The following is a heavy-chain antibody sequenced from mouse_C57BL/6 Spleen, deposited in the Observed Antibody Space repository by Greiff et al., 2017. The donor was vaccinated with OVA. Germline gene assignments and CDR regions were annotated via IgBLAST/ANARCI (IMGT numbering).Heavy chain of an antibody. CDR1: GYTFTSYW. V-gene: IGHV1-64*01. J-gene: IGHJ2*01. CDR2: IHPNSGST. D-gene: IGHD2-3*01. Sequence: VQLQQPGAELVKPGASVKLSCKASGYTFTSYWMHWVKQRPGQGLEWIGMIHPNSGSTNYNEKFKSKATQTVDKSSSTAYMQLSSLTSEDSAVYYCARSDGAYYFDYWGQGTTLTVSS. CDR3: ARSDGAYYFDY.